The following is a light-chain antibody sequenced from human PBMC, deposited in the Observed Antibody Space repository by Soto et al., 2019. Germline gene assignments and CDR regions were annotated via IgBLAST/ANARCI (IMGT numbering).Light chain of an antibody. CDR1: QTISSW. CDR2: KAS. CDR3: QHYNSYSEA. J-gene: IGKJ1*01. V-gene: IGKV1-5*03. Sequence: SQMTHSPSTLSGSVGDSVTVTCRASQTISSWLAWYQQKPGKAPKLLIYKASTLKSGVPSRFSGSGSGTEFTLTISSLQPDDFATYCCQHYNSYSEAFGQGTKVDIK.